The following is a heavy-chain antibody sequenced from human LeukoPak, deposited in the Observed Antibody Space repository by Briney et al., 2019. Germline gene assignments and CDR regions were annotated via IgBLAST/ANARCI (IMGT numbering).Heavy chain of an antibody. Sequence: ASVKVSCKASGYTFTDYYMHWVRQAPGQGLEWMGWINPNSGGTNYAQKFQGRVTMTRDTSISTAYMELSRLRSDDTAVYYCAREGPIVGATHLVDYWGQGTQLTVSS. D-gene: IGHD1-26*01. CDR2: INPNSGGT. V-gene: IGHV1-2*02. CDR3: AREGPIVGATHLVDY. CDR1: GYTFTDYY. J-gene: IGHJ4*02.